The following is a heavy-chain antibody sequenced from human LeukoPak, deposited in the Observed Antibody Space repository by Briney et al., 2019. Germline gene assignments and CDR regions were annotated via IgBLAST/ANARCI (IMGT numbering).Heavy chain of an antibody. D-gene: IGHD2-2*01. V-gene: IGHV4-59*12. CDR1: GGSISSYY. CDR3: AGDGFVSRSYAFDI. Sequence: SETLSLTCTVSGGSISSYYWSWIRQPPGKGLEWIGYIYYSGSTNYNPSLKSRVTISVDTSKNQFSLKLSSVTAADTAVYYCAGDGFVSRSYAFDIWGQGTMVTVSS. CDR2: IYYSGST. J-gene: IGHJ3*02.